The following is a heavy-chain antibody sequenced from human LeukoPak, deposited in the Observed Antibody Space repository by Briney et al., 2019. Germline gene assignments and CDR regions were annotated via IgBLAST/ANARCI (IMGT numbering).Heavy chain of an antibody. D-gene: IGHD2-2*01. CDR3: ARAIVVVPAATVGYYFDY. CDR1: GYTFTSYD. V-gene: IGHV1-8*01. Sequence: ASVKVSCKASGYTFTSYDINWVRQATGQGLGWMGWMNPNSGNTGYAQKFQGRVTMTRNTSISTAYMELSSLRSEDTAVYYCARAIVVVPAATVGYYFDYWGQGTLVTVSS. J-gene: IGHJ4*02. CDR2: MNPNSGNT.